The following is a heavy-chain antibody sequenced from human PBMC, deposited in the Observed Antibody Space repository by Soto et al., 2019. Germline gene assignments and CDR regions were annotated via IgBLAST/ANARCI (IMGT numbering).Heavy chain of an antibody. CDR3: AREAITAMVFDY. Sequence: GGSLRLSCAASGFTLSDYYMSWIRQAPGKGLEWVSFINPTISTIYYADSVKGRFTISRDNAKNSLYLKMNSLRAEDTAVYYCAREAITAMVFDYWGQGALVTVSS. J-gene: IGHJ4*02. V-gene: IGHV3-11*01. D-gene: IGHD5-18*01. CDR2: INPTISTI. CDR1: GFTLSDYY.